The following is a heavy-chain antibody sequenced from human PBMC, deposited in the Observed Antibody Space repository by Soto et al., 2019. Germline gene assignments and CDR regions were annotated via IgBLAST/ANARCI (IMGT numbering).Heavy chain of an antibody. CDR3: ARTLYSYGTDY. V-gene: IGHV3-23*01. CDR1: GFTFSSYA. Sequence: EVQLLESGGGLVQPGGSLRLSCAASGFTFSSYAMSWVRQAPGKGLEWVSAISGSGGSTYYADSVKGRFTISRDNSKNKLYLQMNSLRAEDTDVYYCARTLYSYGTDYWGQGTLVTVSS. J-gene: IGHJ4*02. CDR2: ISGSGGST. D-gene: IGHD5-18*01.